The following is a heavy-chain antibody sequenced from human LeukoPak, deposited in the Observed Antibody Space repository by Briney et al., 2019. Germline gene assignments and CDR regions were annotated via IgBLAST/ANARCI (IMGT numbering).Heavy chain of an antibody. V-gene: IGHV3-23*01. CDR3: AKGSSSGSYYNHAFDV. J-gene: IGHJ3*01. CDR2: IVGSGGNT. D-gene: IGHD3-10*01. Sequence: GGSLRLSCAVSGFTFSSYAMSWVRQAPGKGLEGVSGIVGSGGNTYYADSVEGRFTISRDNSKNTVYLQMNSLRAEDTAVYYCAKGSSSGSYYNHAFDVWGQGTMVTVSS. CDR1: GFTFSSYA.